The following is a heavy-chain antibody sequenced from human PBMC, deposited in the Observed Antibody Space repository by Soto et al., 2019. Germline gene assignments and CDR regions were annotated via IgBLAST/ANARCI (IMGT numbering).Heavy chain of an antibody. J-gene: IGHJ5*02. CDR1: GYTFTSYG. CDR3: ARDSSTYYDFWSGYYMDWFDP. D-gene: IGHD3-3*01. V-gene: IGHV1-18*01. CDR2: ISAYNGNT. Sequence: GASVKVSCKASGYTFTSYGISWVRQAPGQGLEWMGWISAYNGNTNYAQKLQGRVTMTTDTSTSTAYMELRSLRSDDTAVYYCARDSSTYYDFWSGYYMDWFDPWGQGTLVTVSS.